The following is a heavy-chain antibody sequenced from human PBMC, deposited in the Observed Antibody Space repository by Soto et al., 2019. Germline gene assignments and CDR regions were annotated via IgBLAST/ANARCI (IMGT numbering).Heavy chain of an antibody. CDR2: INRDGGST. CDR1: GFPFDDYG. D-gene: IGHD4-17*01. CDR3: ARALGFYGDFFDY. V-gene: IGHV3-20*04. Sequence: EVQLVESGGSVVRPGGSLRLSCAVFGFPFDDYGMSWVRQAPGKGLEWVSGINRDGGSTSYADSVKGRFTISRDNAKNSLYLQMNSLRVEDTALYYCARALGFYGDFFDYWGQGTLVTVSS. J-gene: IGHJ4*02.